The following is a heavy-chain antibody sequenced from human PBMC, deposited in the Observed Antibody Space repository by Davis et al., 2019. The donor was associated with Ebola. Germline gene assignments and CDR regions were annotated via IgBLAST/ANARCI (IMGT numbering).Heavy chain of an antibody. Sequence: SETLSLTCTVSGGSMSPYYWSWIRQPPGKGLEWIGYIYYSGSTNYNPSLKSRVTISVDTSKNQFSLKLSSVTAADTAVYYCARGPDSSSREPYYYYGMDVWGKGTTVTVSS. V-gene: IGHV4-59*01. CDR2: IYYSGST. D-gene: IGHD6-13*01. J-gene: IGHJ6*04. CDR1: GGSMSPYY. CDR3: ARGPDSSSREPYYYYGMDV.